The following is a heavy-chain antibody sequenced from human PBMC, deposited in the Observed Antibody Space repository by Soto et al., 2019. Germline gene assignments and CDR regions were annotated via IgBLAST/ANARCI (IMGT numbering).Heavy chain of an antibody. Sequence: SQTLSLTCVISGDSVSIYSGAWNWIRQSPSRGLEWLGRTYYRSKWYYDYAESVKSRIIISVDTSKNQFSLQLNSVTPEDAAVYYCARTYYYDSSGYLIDYWGQGTLVTVSS. V-gene: IGHV6-1*01. CDR2: TYYRSKWYY. CDR3: ARTYYYDSSGYLIDY. J-gene: IGHJ4*02. CDR1: GDSVSIYSGA. D-gene: IGHD3-22*01.